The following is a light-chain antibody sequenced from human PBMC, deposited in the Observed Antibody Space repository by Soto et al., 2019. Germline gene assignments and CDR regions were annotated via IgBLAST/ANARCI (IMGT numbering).Light chain of an antibody. J-gene: IGLJ1*01. CDR2: EVS. Sequence: QSALTQPASVSGSHGQSITISCTGTSSDVGGYNYVSWYQQHPGKAPKLMIYEVSNWPSGVSNRFSGSKSGNTASLTISGLQAEDEADYYCSSYTSSSIDYVFGTGTKLTVL. CDR3: SSYTSSSIDYV. CDR1: SSDVGGYNY. V-gene: IGLV2-14*01.